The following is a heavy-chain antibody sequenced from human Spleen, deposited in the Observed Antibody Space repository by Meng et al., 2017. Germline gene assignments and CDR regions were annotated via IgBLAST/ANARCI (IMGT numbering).Heavy chain of an antibody. Sequence: QLQLQESGPGLVKPSETLSLTCTVSGGSISSSSNYWDWIRQPPGKRLEWIGTMSYFGGTTNYNPSLKSRIITSGDTSKNQFSLELSSVTAADTAVYYCARRNYPYYFDYWGQGILVTVSS. CDR1: GGSISSSSNY. V-gene: IGHV4-39*01. CDR3: ARRNYPYYFDY. J-gene: IGHJ4*02. CDR2: MSYFGGTT. D-gene: IGHD5-24*01.